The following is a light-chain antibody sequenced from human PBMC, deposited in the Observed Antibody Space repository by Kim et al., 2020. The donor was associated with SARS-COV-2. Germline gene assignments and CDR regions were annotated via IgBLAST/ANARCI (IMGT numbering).Light chain of an antibody. Sequence: SASVGDRVTITCRASQSIRNYLNWYQQKPGKAPNLLIDSASHLRSGVPSRFSGSGSGTHFTLTISSLQPEDSAAYYCQQSYSSPYTFGQGTKLEIK. CDR1: QSIRNY. V-gene: IGKV1-39*01. J-gene: IGKJ2*01. CDR3: QQSYSSPYT. CDR2: SAS.